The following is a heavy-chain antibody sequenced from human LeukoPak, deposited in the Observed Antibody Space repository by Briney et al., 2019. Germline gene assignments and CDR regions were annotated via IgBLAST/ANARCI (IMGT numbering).Heavy chain of an antibody. CDR2: TFYSGST. D-gene: IGHD3-10*01. J-gene: IGHJ4*02. CDR3: ARETYYYGSSYVDY. V-gene: IGHV4-30-4*01. Sequence: SQTLSLTCTVSGGSISSGDYYWSWIRQPPGKGLEWIGYTFYSGSTYYNPSLKSRVTISVDTSKKQFSLKLSSVTAADTAVYYCARETYYYGSSYVDYWGQGTLVTVSS. CDR1: GGSISSGDYY.